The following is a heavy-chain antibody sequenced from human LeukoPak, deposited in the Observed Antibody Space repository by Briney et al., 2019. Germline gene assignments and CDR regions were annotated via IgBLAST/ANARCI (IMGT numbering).Heavy chain of an antibody. D-gene: IGHD1-7*01. Sequence: SETLSLTCTVAGGSISGYYWSWIRQPAGKGLEWIGRVYTSGSTHYNPSLKSRVTMSVDTSKNQFSLKLSSVTAADTAVYYCARLITGTTTAFDIWGQGTMVTVSS. CDR3: ARLITGTTTAFDI. J-gene: IGHJ3*02. V-gene: IGHV4-4*07. CDR1: GGSISGYY. CDR2: VYTSGST.